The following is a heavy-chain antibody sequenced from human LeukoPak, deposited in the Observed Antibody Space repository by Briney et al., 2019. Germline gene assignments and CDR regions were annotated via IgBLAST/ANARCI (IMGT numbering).Heavy chain of an antibody. CDR2: IIPIFGTA. CDR1: GGTFSSYA. J-gene: IGHJ4*02. V-gene: IGHV1-69*05. D-gene: IGHD3-10*01. CDR3: ATGLNFGGLFDY. Sequence: PGASVKVSCKASGGTFSSYAISWVRQAPGQGLEWMGGIIPIFGTANYAQKFQGRVTITTDESTSTAYMELSSLRSEDTAVYYCATGLNFGGLFDYWGQGTLVTVSS.